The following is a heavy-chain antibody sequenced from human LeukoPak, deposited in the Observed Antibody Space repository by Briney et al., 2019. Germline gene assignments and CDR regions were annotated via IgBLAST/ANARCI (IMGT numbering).Heavy chain of an antibody. V-gene: IGHV4-38-2*01. CDR3: ARVGGYDWVLDY. D-gene: IGHD5-12*01. CDR2: IYHSGST. CDR1: CYSISSGYY. Sequence: SETLSLTCAVSCYSISSGYYWGWIRQPPGKGLEWIGSIYHSGSTYYNPSLKSRVTISVDTSKNQFSLKLSSVTAADTAVYYCARVGGYDWVLDYWGQGTLVTVSS. J-gene: IGHJ4*02.